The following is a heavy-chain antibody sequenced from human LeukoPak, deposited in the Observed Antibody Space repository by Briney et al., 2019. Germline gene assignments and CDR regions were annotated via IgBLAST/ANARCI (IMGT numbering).Heavy chain of an antibody. Sequence: PGGSLRLSCAASGFTFSSYSMNWVRQAPGKGLEWVSSISRSSSYIYYADSVKGRFTISRDNAKNSLYLQMNSLRAEDTAVYYCARGVPRPFDYWGQGTLVTVSS. CDR1: GFTFSSYS. CDR2: ISRSSSYI. J-gene: IGHJ4*02. CDR3: ARGVPRPFDY. V-gene: IGHV3-21*01.